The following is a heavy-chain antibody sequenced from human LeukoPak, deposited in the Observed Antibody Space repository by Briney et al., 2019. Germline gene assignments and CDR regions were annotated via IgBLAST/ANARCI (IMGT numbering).Heavy chain of an antibody. D-gene: IGHD3-10*01. V-gene: IGHV3-11*04. CDR2: ISSSGSTI. CDR1: GFTFSDYY. Sequence: GGSLRLSCAASGFTFSDYYMSWIRQAPGKGLEWVSYISSSGSTIYYADSVKGRFTISRDNSKNTLYLQMNSLRAEDTAVYYCAKDRWFGGYYYYYYMDVWGKGTTVTVSS. CDR3: AKDRWFGGYYYYYYMDV. J-gene: IGHJ6*03.